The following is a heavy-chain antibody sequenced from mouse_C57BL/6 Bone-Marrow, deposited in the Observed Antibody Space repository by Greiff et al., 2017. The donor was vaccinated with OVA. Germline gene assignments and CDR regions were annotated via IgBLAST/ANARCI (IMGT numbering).Heavy chain of an antibody. CDR2: ISSGGSYT. V-gene: IGHV5-6*01. D-gene: IGHD2-4*01. J-gene: IGHJ3*01. CDR3: ARLYDYDGFAY. Sequence: EVQGVESGGDLVKPGGSLTLSCAASGFTFSSYGMSWVRQTPDKRLEWVATISSGGSYTYYPDSVKGRFTISRDNAKNTLHLQMSSLKSEDTAMYYCARLYDYDGFAYWGQGTLVTVSA. CDR1: GFTFSSYG.